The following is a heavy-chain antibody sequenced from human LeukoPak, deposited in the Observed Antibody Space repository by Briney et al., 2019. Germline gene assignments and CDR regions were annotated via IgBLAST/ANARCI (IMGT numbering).Heavy chain of an antibody. CDR1: GGSISSSSYY. CDR3: ARRTGLFAPAGSD. CDR2: IYYAGDT. D-gene: IGHD6-13*01. J-gene: IGHJ4*02. V-gene: IGHV4-39*01. Sequence: PSETLSLTCTVSGGSISSSSYYWGWIRQPPGKGLEWIGTIYYAGDTYYNPSLKSRVTMSVDTSKNQLFLKLTSVTAADAAVYYCARRTGLFAPAGSDWGQGTLVIVSS.